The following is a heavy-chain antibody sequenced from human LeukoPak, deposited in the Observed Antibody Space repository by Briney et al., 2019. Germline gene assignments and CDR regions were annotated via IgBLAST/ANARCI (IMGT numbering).Heavy chain of an antibody. Sequence: SQTLSLTCTVSGGSISSGGYYWSWIRRHPGKGLEWIGYIYYSGSTYYNPSLKSRVTISVDTSKNQFSLKLSSVTAADTAVYYCARDVADGDYALGGFDYWGQGTLVTVSS. CDR3: ARDVADGDYALGGFDY. V-gene: IGHV4-31*03. D-gene: IGHD4-17*01. J-gene: IGHJ4*02. CDR1: GGSISSGGYY. CDR2: IYYSGST.